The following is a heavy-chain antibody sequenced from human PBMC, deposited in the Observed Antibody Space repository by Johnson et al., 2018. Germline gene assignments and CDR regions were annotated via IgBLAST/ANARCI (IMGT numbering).Heavy chain of an antibody. CDR2: ISSDRSNK. CDR3: AKEVFSGSFPTHYGMDV. J-gene: IGHJ6*02. V-gene: IGHV3-30*18. CDR1: GFTFSSYA. D-gene: IGHD1-26*01. Sequence: QVQLGESVGGVVQPRRSLRLSCAASGFTFSSYAMHWVRQAPGKGLEWVALISSDRSNKNYADSVKGRFTISRDTSGNSLYLQMDSLRAEDTAVYYCAKEVFSGSFPTHYGMDVWGQGTTVTVSS.